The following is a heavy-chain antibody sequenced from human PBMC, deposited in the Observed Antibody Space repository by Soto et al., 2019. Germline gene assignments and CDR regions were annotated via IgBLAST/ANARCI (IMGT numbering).Heavy chain of an antibody. CDR2: INHSGST. Sequence: PSETLTLTCAVYGVSFSGYYWRWIRQPPGKGLEWIGEINHSGSTNYNPSLKSRVTISVDKSKNQFSMKLSSVTAADTAVYYCARGPSVVMVPNDAFDIWGQGKMVTVSS. CDR3: ARGPSVVMVPNDAFDI. CDR1: GVSFSGYY. J-gene: IGHJ3*02. V-gene: IGHV4-34*01. D-gene: IGHD3-22*01.